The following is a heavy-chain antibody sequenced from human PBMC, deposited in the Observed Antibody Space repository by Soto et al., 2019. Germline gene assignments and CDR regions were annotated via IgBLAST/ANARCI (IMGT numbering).Heavy chain of an antibody. CDR2: IYNNGNN. Sequence: SETLSLTCTVSGVSISSYSLRWVRQPPGKGLEWVGYIYNNGNNNYNPTRQSRVTISMDTSKNQFYLKLSSVNAADTAVYSCARTLGYSSSWYPGRFDPWGQGTLVTVSS. CDR3: ARTLGYSSSWYPGRFDP. J-gene: IGHJ5*02. CDR1: GVSISSYS. V-gene: IGHV4-59*01. D-gene: IGHD6-13*01.